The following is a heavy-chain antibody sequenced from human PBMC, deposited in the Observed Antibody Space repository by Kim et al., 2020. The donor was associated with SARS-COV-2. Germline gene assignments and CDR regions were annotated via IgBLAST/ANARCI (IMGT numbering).Heavy chain of an antibody. Sequence: GGSLRLSCAASGFTFSSYAMSWVRQAPGKGLEWVSVIYSGGSSTYYADSVKGRFTISRDNSKNTLYLQMNSLRAEDTAVYYCAKRSDFDWLLRGGSYFDSGGQGTLVTASS. CDR2: IYSGGSST. V-gene: IGHV3-23*03. D-gene: IGHD3-9*01. CDR1: GFTFSSYA. J-gene: IGHJ4*02. CDR3: AKRSDFDWLLRGGSYFDS.